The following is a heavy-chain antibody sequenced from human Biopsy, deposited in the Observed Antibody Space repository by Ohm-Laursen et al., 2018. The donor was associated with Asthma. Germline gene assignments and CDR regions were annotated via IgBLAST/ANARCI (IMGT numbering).Heavy chain of an antibody. D-gene: IGHD4-11*01. V-gene: IGHV4-39*02. Sequence: SQTLSLTCTVSGAYIGTPDYHWSWIRQSPGKGLEWIGSIYYSGRTYYNPSLESRVTISVDTSKNHFSLKLSSVTAADTAVYYCARVPTTLRYFDLWGRGTLVTVSS. CDR1: GAYIGTPDYH. CDR2: IYYSGRT. J-gene: IGHJ2*01. CDR3: ARVPTTLRYFDL.